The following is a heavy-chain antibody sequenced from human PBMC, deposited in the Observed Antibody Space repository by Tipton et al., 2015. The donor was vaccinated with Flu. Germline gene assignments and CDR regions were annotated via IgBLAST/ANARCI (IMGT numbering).Heavy chain of an antibody. V-gene: IGHV4-39*07. J-gene: IGHJ4*02. CDR3: ARDPPYYDFWSGYNASY. CDR1: GGSISSSSYY. CDR2: IYYSGST. D-gene: IGHD3-3*01. Sequence: TLSLTCTVSGGSISSSSYYWGWIRQPPGKGLEWIGSIYYSGSTYYNPSPKSRVTISVDTSKNQFSLKLSSVTAADTAVYYCARDPPYYDFWSGYNASYWGQGTLVTVSS.